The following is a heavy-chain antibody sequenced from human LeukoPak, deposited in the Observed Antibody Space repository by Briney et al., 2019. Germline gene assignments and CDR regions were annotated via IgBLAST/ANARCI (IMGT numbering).Heavy chain of an antibody. V-gene: IGHV1-18*01. Sequence: AAVKVSCKASAYTFTSYGINWVRQTPGQGLEWMGWIGIYNVNTNFAQKLQGRVTMTTDTSTRTAYMELTSLRSDDTAVYYCARDFKEQLFWFDPWGQGTLVTVSS. CDR1: AYTFTSYG. J-gene: IGHJ5*02. D-gene: IGHD1-26*01. CDR3: ARDFKEQLFWFDP. CDR2: IGIYNVNT.